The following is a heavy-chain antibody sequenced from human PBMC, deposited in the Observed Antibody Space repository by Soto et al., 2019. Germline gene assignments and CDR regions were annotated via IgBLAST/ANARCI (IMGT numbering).Heavy chain of an antibody. V-gene: IGHV4-59*01. CDR2: IYYSGST. Sequence: SETLSLTCTVSGGSISSYYWSWIRQPPGKGLEWIGYIYYSGSTNYNPSLKSRVTISVDTSKNQFSLKLSSVTAADTAVYYCARGTVLRYFDWLGTPGTYFDYWGQGTLVTVSS. D-gene: IGHD3-9*01. J-gene: IGHJ4*02. CDR3: ARGTVLRYFDWLGTPGTYFDY. CDR1: GGSISSYY.